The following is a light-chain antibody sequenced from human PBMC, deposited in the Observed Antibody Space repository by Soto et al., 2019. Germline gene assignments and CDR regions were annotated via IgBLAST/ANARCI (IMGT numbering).Light chain of an antibody. CDR2: AAS. CDR1: QGISSY. V-gene: IGKV1-8*01. CDR3: QQYYSYPRT. J-gene: IGKJ1*01. Sequence: MTQSPFSLSASTGDRFTITCRASQGISSYLAWYQQKPGKAPKLLIYAASTLQSGVPSRFSGSGSGTDFTLTISCLQSEDFATYYCQQYYSYPRTFGQGTKVDIK.